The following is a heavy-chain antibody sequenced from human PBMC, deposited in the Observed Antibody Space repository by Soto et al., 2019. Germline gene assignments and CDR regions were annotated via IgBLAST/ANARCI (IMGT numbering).Heavy chain of an antibody. D-gene: IGHD2-21*01. Sequence: ASVQVSCKASGYTFSGYSITWVRQAPGQGLEWMGRISGYNGNTNYARTLRDRLTLTTDTSTSTAYMELRSLTSDDTAVYYCAIDVFCAGAPAYPEVPVSSQGTKVTV. CDR2: ISGYNGNT. V-gene: IGHV1-18*04. J-gene: IGHJ3*01. CDR1: GYTFSGYS. CDR3: AIDVFCAGAPAYPEVPV.